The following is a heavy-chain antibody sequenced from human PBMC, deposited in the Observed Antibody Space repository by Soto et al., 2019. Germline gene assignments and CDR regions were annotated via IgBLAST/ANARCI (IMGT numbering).Heavy chain of an antibody. V-gene: IGHV3-23*01. CDR3: AKFGMATTKRSPPYYIDY. J-gene: IGHJ4*02. D-gene: IGHD1-1*01. CDR2: ISGSGGGT. Sequence: GGSLRLSCAASGFTFSSYAMSWVRQAPGKXLEWVSSISGSGGGTYYADSVKGRFTFSRDNSKNTLYLQMNSLRAEDTAVYYCAKFGMATTKRSPPYYIDYWGQGALVTVSS. CDR1: GFTFSSYA.